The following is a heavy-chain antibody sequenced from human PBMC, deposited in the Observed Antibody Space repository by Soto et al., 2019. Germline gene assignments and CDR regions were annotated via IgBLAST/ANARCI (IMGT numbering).Heavy chain of an antibody. CDR2: ISYDGSNK. D-gene: IGHD2-15*01. CDR1: GFTFSSYG. V-gene: IGHV3-30*18. J-gene: IGHJ4*02. CDR3: AKALYCSGGSCYPAFDY. Sequence: GGSLRLSCAASGFTFSSYGMHWVRQAPGKGLEWVAVISYDGSNKYYADSVKGRFTISRDNSKNTLYLHMNSLRAEDTAVYYCAKALYCSGGSCYPAFDYWGQGTLVTVSS.